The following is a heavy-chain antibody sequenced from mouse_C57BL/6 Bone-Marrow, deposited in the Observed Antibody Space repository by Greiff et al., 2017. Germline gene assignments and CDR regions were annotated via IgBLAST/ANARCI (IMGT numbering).Heavy chain of an antibody. CDR2: IHPNSGST. V-gene: IGHV1-64*01. D-gene: IGHD3-3*01. CDR1: GYTFTSYW. J-gene: IGHJ4*01. CDR3: AGERGPRGLYAMDY. Sequence: QVQLQQPGAELVKPGASVKLSCKASGYTFTSYWMHWVKQRPGQGLEWIGMIHPNSGSTNYNEKFKSKATLTVDKSYSTAYMQLGSLTSEDSAVYYCAGERGPRGLYAMDYWGQGTSVTVSS.